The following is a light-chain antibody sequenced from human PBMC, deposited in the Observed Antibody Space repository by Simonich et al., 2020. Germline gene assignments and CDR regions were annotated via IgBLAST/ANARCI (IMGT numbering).Light chain of an antibody. J-gene: IGLJ2*01. CDR1: SSDVGGYNY. V-gene: IGLV2-14*03. CDR3: SSYTSSSTVV. Sequence: QSALTQPASVSGSPGQSITIPCTGTSSDVGGYNYVSWYQQHPGKAPKLIIYDVSTRPSGVSKRFAGPKSGTTASLTISGLQAEDEADYYCSSYTSSSTVVFGGGTKLTVL. CDR2: DVS.